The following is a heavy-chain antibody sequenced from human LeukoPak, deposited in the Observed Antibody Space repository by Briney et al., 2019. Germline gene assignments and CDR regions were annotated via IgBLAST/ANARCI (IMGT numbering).Heavy chain of an antibody. Sequence: PGGSLRLSCAASGFTFGSSAIHWVRQAPGKGLEWVAVISYDGSNKYYADSVKGRFTISRDNSKNTLYLQMNSLRAEDTAVYYCARGSGDEQWLVRYWGQGTLVTVSS. CDR2: ISYDGSNK. CDR3: ARGSGDEQWLVRY. CDR1: GFTFGSSA. D-gene: IGHD6-19*01. V-gene: IGHV3-30*04. J-gene: IGHJ4*02.